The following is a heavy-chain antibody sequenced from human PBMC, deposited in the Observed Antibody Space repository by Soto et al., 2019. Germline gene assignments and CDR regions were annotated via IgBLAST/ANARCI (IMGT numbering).Heavy chain of an antibody. J-gene: IGHJ4*02. Sequence: QEQLVQSGAEVKEPGSSVKVSCKASGGLFSSYAISWVRQAPGQGLEWMGGIIPVFAPAYYAQKFQGRVTITADESTNTAYVELSSLRSEDTAMYYCARGGSGYVWFNEFWGQGSLVTVSS. CDR3: ARGGSGYVWFNEF. CDR1: GGLFSSYA. CDR2: IIPVFAPA. V-gene: IGHV1-69*01. D-gene: IGHD3-22*01.